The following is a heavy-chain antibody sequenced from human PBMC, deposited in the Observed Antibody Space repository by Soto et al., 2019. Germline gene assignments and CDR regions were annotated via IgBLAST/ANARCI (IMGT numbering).Heavy chain of an antibody. V-gene: IGHV4-30-4*01. Sequence: QVQLQESGPGLVKASQTLSLTCTVSGGSISSGDYYWSWIRQPPGKGLEWLGYIHYGGSTYYNPSLKSRVTISVNTSKNRFSLKLSSVTAADTAVYYCARRGGGVPELYFDYWGQGTLVTVSS. J-gene: IGHJ4*02. CDR3: ARRGGGVPELYFDY. CDR2: IHYGGST. D-gene: IGHD2-15*01. CDR1: GGSISSGDYY.